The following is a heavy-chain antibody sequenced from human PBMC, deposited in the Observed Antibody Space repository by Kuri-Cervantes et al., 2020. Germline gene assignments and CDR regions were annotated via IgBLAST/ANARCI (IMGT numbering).Heavy chain of an antibody. D-gene: IGHD1-26*01. CDR3: ATVLVGVADY. J-gene: IGHJ4*02. V-gene: IGHV3-30*03. CDR1: GFTFSSYG. CDR2: ISYDGSNK. Sequence: GSLRRPSCAALGFTFSSYGMHWVRQAPGKGLEWVAVISYDGSNKYYADSVKGRFTISRDNSKNTLYLQMNSLRAEDTAVYYCATVLVGVADYWGQGTLVTVSS.